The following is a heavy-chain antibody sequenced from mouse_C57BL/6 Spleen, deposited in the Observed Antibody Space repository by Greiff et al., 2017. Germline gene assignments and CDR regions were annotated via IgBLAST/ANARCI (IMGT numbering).Heavy chain of an antibody. CDR1: GFNIKDDY. Sequence: EVMLVESGAELVRPGASVKLSCTASGFNIKDDYMHWVKQRPEQGLEWIGWIDPENGDTEYASKFQGKATITADTSSNTAYLQLSSLTSEDTAVYYCTRNYYGSPDYWGQGTTLTVSS. J-gene: IGHJ2*01. V-gene: IGHV14-4*01. CDR2: IDPENGDT. D-gene: IGHD1-1*01. CDR3: TRNYYGSPDY.